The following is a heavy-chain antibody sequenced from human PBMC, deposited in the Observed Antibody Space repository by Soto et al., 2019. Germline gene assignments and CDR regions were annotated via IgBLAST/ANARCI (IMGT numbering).Heavy chain of an antibody. CDR3: ARSRVVRGVRHGMDV. D-gene: IGHD3-10*01. J-gene: IGHJ6*02. V-gene: IGHV3-30*03. CDR1: GSTFRSYG. Sequence: PGRSLRLSCAASGSTFRSYGMHWVRQAPGKGLEWVAAISYDGSNKNYADSVKGRFTISRDNSKNTLYLQMNSLRAEDTAVYYCARSRVVRGVRHGMDVWGQGTTVTVSS. CDR2: ISYDGSNK.